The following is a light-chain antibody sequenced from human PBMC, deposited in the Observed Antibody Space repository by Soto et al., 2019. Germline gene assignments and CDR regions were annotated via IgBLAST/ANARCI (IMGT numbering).Light chain of an antibody. V-gene: IGKV3D-15*01. CDR2: GAS. J-gene: IGKJ5*01. CDR1: QSVSIL. CDR3: QQRDSWPIT. Sequence: EIVMTQSPATLSVSPGERATLSCRASQSVSILLAWYQQKPGQAPRLLIYGASSRATGIPDRFSGSGSGTDFTLTINSLEPDDFAVYYCQQRDSWPITFGQGTRLEIK.